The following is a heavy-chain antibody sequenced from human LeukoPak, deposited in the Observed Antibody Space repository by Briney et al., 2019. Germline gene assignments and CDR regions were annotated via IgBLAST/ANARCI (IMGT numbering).Heavy chain of an antibody. Sequence: SETLSLTCSVSGGSVTSGGFYWGWLRQPPGKGPEWIATIYYTGSTYCNPSLQSRVTISIDTSKNQFSLRLTSVTATDTAVYHCARHSGSGSLSRPFDPWGQGTLVTVSS. CDR2: IYYTGST. D-gene: IGHD3-10*01. J-gene: IGHJ5*02. V-gene: IGHV4-39*01. CDR1: GGSVTSGGFY. CDR3: ARHSGSGSLSRPFDP.